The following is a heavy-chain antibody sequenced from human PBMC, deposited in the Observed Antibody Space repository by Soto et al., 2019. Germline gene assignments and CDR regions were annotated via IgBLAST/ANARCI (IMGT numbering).Heavy chain of an antibody. V-gene: IGHV1-69*06. CDR1: GGSFSSYD. CDR2: IVPIFGST. J-gene: IGHJ3*01. Sequence: QVQLVQSGAEVKKPGSSVKVSCKASGGSFSSYDIAWVRQASGQGLEWMGGIVPIFGSTNYAHRFRGRVTITPDKFTNTVYMELTSLTSEDKAVYYCASREKVDAFDVWGQGTRVTVSS. D-gene: IGHD1-26*01. CDR3: ASREKVDAFDV.